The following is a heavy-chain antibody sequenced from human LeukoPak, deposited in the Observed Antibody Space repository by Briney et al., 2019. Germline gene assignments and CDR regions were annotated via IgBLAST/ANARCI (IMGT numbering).Heavy chain of an antibody. CDR2: IWYDGSNK. V-gene: IGHV3-33*01. CDR1: GFTFSSYG. Sequence: GGSLRLSCAASGFTFSSYGMHWVRQAPGKGLEWVAVIWYDGSNKYYADSVKGRFTISRDNSKNTLYLQMNSLRAEDTAVYYCARDGGNLLPDYWGQGTLVTVSS. J-gene: IGHJ4*02. D-gene: IGHD4-23*01. CDR3: ARDGGNLLPDY.